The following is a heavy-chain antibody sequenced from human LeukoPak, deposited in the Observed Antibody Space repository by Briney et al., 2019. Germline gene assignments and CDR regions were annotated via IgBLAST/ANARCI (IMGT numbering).Heavy chain of an antibody. CDR1: GFTFSGYW. CDR3: ARDLEI. CDR2: IKQDGSEK. J-gene: IGHJ3*02. V-gene: IGHV3-7*01. Sequence: GGSLRLSCVASGFTFSGYWMTWVRQPPGKGLEWVAIIKQDGSEKYYVNSVKGRFTISRDNAKNSLYLQLNILRAEDTAVYYCARDLEIWGQGTMVTVSP.